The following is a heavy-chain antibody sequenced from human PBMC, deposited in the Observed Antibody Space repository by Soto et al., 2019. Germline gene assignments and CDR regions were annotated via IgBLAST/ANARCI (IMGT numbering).Heavy chain of an antibody. V-gene: IGHV4-31*03. J-gene: IGHJ4*02. Sequence: QVQLQESGPGLVKPSQTLSLTCTVSGGSISSGGYYWSWIRQHPGKGLEWIGYIYYSGSTYYNPSLKSRVTISVDTSKNQFSLKLSSVTAADTAVYYCARDSVVRSGFYYFDYWGQGTLVTVAS. CDR3: ARDSVVRSGFYYFDY. CDR2: IYYSGST. CDR1: GGSISSGGYY. D-gene: IGHD3-3*01.